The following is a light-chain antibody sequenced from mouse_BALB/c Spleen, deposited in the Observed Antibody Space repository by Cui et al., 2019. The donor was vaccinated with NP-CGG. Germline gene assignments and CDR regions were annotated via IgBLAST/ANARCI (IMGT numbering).Light chain of an antibody. J-gene: IGLJ1*01. CDR3: ALWYSNHWV. Sequence: PVVTQAAALTPSPGETVTLTCRSSTGAVTTSNYANWVQEKPDHLFTGLIGGTNNRVPGVPARFSGSLIGDKAALTITGAQTEDEAIYFCALWYSNHWVFGGGTKLTVL. CDR1: TGAVTTSNY. V-gene: IGLV1*01. CDR2: GTN.